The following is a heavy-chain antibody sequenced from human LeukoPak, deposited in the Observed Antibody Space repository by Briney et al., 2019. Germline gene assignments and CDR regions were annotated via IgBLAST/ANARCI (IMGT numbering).Heavy chain of an antibody. J-gene: IGHJ4*02. V-gene: IGHV4-61*01. CDR3: ARDSSGSYFDY. CDR1: GGSISSSSYY. D-gene: IGHD3-22*01. CDR2: IYYSGST. Sequence: SETLSLTCTVSGGSISSSSYYWGWIRQPPGKGLEWIGYIYYSGSTNYNPSLKSRVTISVDTSKNQFSLKLSSVTAADTAVYYCARDSSGSYFDYWGQGTLVTVSS.